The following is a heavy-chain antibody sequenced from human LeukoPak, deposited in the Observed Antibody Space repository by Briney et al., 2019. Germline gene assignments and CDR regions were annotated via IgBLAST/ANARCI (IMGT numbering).Heavy chain of an antibody. CDR1: GFTFSSYR. J-gene: IGHJ4*02. D-gene: IGHD2-2*01. CDR3: TTLYCSITSCSDY. Sequence: PGGSLRLSCAASGFTFSSYRMNWVRQAPGRGLECVGRIKVRTDAGTTDYTVHVKGRFTLSRDDSNNTLYLQMSSLKTEDTAVYYCTTLYCSITSCSDYWGQGTLVTVSS. V-gene: IGHV3-15*01. CDR2: IKVRTDAGTT.